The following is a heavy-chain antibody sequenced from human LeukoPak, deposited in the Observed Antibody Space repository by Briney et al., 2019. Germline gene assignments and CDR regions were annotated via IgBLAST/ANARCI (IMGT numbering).Heavy chain of an antibody. CDR3: ANPAGGLAAAGTGPYYYYGMDV. D-gene: IGHD6-13*01. CDR1: GFTFSSYA. J-gene: IGHJ6*02. CDR2: ISGSGGST. V-gene: IGHV3-23*01. Sequence: GGSLRLSCAASGFTFSSYAMNWVRQAPGKGLEWVSVISGSGGSTHYADSVKGRFTISRDNSKNTQYLQMNSLRAEDTAVYYCANPAGGLAAAGTGPYYYYGMDVWGQGTTVTVSS.